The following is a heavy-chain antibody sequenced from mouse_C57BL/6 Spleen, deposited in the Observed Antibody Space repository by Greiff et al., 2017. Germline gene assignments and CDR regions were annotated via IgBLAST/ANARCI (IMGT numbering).Heavy chain of an antibody. CDR1: GYTFTSYW. D-gene: IGHD1-1*01. J-gene: IGHJ1*03. V-gene: IGHV1-59*01. CDR2: IDPSDSYT. CDR3: ARPFITTGWYIDV. Sequence: QVQLQQPGAELVRPGTSVTLSCTASGYTFTSYWRHWVKQRPGQGLEWIGEIDPSDSYTNYNQHIKGKATLTVDTSSSTAYMQLSSLTSDDSAVAYCARPFITTGWYIDVWGTGTTVTVSS.